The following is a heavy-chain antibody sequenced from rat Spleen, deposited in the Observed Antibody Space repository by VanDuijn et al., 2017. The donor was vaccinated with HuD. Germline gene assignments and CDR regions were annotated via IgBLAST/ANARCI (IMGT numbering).Heavy chain of an antibody. D-gene: IGHD1-6*01. V-gene: IGHV5-25*01. Sequence: EVQLVESGGGLVQPGRSMKLSCAASGFTYRNFYIAWVRQAPTRGLEWVASISPGGGDTYYRVSVKGRLTVSRDNARSTLSLQMDSLRSEDTATSYCSTAGSGLDYYSAGGFEYWGQGVMVTVSS. CDR3: STAGSGLDYYSAGGFEY. CDR2: ISPGGGDT. CDR1: GFTYRNFY. J-gene: IGHJ2*01.